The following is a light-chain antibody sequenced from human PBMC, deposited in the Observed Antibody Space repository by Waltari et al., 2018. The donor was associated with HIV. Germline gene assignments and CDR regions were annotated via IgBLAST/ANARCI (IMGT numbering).Light chain of an antibody. V-gene: IGLV2-11*01. CDR1: SSDVGGHKN. J-gene: IGLJ1*01. Sequence: QSALTQPRSVSGSPGQSVTISCTGSSSDVGGHKNVSWYEQHPGKAPKLMIYDVSKRPSGVPDRFSGSKSGNAASLTISGLQAEDEADYYCCSYAGSYSYVFGTGTKVTVL. CDR2: DVS. CDR3: CSYAGSYSYV.